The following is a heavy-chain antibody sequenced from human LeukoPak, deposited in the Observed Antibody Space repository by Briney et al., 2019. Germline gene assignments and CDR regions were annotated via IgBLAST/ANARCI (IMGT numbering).Heavy chain of an antibody. CDR1: GGSISDYY. D-gene: IGHD4-17*01. CDR3: ARGQLTTGVDY. CDR2: IYYSGRT. Sequence: SETLSLTCTVSGGSISDYYWNWMRQPPGKGLEWIGYIYYSGRTNYNPSLKSRVSISVDTSKNQFSLKLSSVTAADTAVYYCARGQLTTGVDYWGQGTLVTVSS. V-gene: IGHV4-59*01. J-gene: IGHJ4*02.